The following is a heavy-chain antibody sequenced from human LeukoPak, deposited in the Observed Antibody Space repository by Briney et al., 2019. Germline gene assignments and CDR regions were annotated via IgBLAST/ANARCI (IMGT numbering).Heavy chain of an antibody. CDR1: GGSISSHY. Sequence: PSETLSLTCTVSGGSISSHYRSWIRQPPGKGLEWIGYIYYSGSTNYNPSLKSRVTISVDTSKNQFSLKLSSVTAADTAVYYCARLIEREDYDFWSGPDAFDIWGQGTMVTVSS. D-gene: IGHD3-3*01. J-gene: IGHJ3*02. CDR3: ARLIEREDYDFWSGPDAFDI. V-gene: IGHV4-59*11. CDR2: IYYSGST.